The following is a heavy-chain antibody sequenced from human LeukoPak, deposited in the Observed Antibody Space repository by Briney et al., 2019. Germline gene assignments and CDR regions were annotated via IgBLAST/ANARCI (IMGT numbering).Heavy chain of an antibody. CDR3: AREATVAKRGDYFDY. CDR1: GGAIRSYY. V-gene: IGHV4-4*07. J-gene: IGHJ4*02. CDR2: IYTSGIT. Sequence: PSQTLSLTCTVLGGAIRSYYWSWIRQPSGKGLEGIRRIYTSGITNYNPSLKGRDTISVDTSKSQFSLKLSSVTAADTAVYYCAREATVAKRGDYFDYWGQGTLVTVSS. D-gene: IGHD6-19*01.